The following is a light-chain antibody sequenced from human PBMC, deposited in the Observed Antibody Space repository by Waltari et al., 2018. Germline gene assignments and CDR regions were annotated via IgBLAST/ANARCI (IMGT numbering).Light chain of an antibody. Sequence: QSVLTQPPSASGTPGQRVTISCSGSSSNIGGNTVNWYQQPPGTAPKPLNHTNNHPPSGVPARVSGSKSGTSASLAISGLQSDDEADYYCVSWDDSLNGPVFGGGTKLTVL. V-gene: IGLV1-44*01. CDR1: SSNIGGNT. CDR3: VSWDDSLNGPV. CDR2: TNN. J-gene: IGLJ2*01.